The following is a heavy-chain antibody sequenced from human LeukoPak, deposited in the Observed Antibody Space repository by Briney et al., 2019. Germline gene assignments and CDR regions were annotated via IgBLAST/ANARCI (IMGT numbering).Heavy chain of an antibody. V-gene: IGHV3-30-3*01. CDR2: ISYDGSNE. J-gene: IGHJ4*02. D-gene: IGHD3-22*01. Sequence: GGSLRLSCAASGFTFSYYTMHWVRQAPGKGLEWVAVISYDGSNEYYADSVKGRFTISRDNSKNTLYLQMNSLRVEDKAVYYCARVLNYYDSSGYYFSYWGQGTLVTVSS. CDR1: GFTFSYYT. CDR3: ARVLNYYDSSGYYFSY.